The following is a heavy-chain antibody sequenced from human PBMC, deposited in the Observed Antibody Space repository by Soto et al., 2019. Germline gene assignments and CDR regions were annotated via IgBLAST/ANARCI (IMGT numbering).Heavy chain of an antibody. J-gene: IGHJ6*03. CDR3: AREPSSPNYYYYYMDV. CDR1: GYTFTSYD. CDR2: MNPNSGNT. V-gene: IGHV1-8*01. Sequence: QVQLVQSGAEVKKPGASVKVSCKASGYTFTSYDINWARQATGQGLEWMGWMNPNSGNTGYAQKFQGRVTMTRNTSISTAYMELSSLRSEDTAVYYCAREPSSPNYYYYYMDVWGKGTTVTVSS. D-gene: IGHD6-13*01.